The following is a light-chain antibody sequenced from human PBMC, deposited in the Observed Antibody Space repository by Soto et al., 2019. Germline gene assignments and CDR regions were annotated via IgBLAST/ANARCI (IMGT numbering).Light chain of an antibody. J-gene: IGKJ4*01. V-gene: IGKV1-39*01. CDR2: AAS. Sequence: TQSPCTLSSSSGERATISCRASQSVSSYLDWYQQKPGKVPKVLIYAASTLQSGVPSRFSGSGSGTDFTLTINSLQPEDFATYFCQQSFSTPRTFGGGTKVDI. CDR1: QSVSSY. CDR3: QQSFSTPRT.